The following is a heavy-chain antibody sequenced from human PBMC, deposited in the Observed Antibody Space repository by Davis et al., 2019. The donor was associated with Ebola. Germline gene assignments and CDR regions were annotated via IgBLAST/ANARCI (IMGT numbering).Heavy chain of an antibody. CDR3: AREMVRYYYGMDV. D-gene: IGHD2-8*01. V-gene: IGHV3-30-3*01. CDR1: GFTFSSYA. Sequence: PGGSLRLSCAASGFTFSSYAMHWVRQAPGKGLEWVAVISYDGSNKYYADSVKGRFTISRDNSKNTLYLQMNSLRAEDTAVYYCAREMVRYYYGMDVWGQGTTVTVSS. J-gene: IGHJ6*02. CDR2: ISYDGSNK.